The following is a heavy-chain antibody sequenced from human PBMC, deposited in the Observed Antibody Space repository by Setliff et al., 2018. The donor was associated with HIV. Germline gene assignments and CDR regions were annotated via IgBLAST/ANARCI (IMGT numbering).Heavy chain of an antibody. CDR2: IDAGNGNP. CDR3: ARLSPYGDYLLFQY. D-gene: IGHD4-17*01. Sequence: ASVKVSCKASGGTFSSYAISWVRQAPGQRLEWMGWIDAGNGNPTYAQGFTGRFVFSLDTSVSTAFLQISTLKAEDTAVYYCARLSPYGDYLLFQYWGQGTQVTVSS. J-gene: IGHJ4*02. V-gene: IGHV7-4-1*02. CDR1: GGTFSSYA.